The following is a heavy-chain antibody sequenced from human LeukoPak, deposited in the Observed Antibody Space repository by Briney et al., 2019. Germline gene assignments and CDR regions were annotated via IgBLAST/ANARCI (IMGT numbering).Heavy chain of an antibody. CDR3: AKKTLVPGSIAAPHAFDI. CDR2: IYHSGST. CDR1: GGSNSSGGYY. D-gene: IGHD6-6*01. J-gene: IGHJ3*02. V-gene: IGHV4-30-2*01. Sequence: SETLSLTCTVSGGSNSSGGYYWSWIRQPPGKVLEWIGYIYHSGSTYYNPSLKSRVTISVDRSKNQFSLKLSSVTAADTAVYYCAKKTLVPGSIAAPHAFDIWGQGTMVTVSS.